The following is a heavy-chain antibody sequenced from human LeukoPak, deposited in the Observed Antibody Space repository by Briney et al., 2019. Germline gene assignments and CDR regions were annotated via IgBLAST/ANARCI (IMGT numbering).Heavy chain of an antibody. CDR1: GGTFSSYA. CDR3: ARDDYYYMDV. J-gene: IGHJ6*03. Sequence: SVKVSCKASGGTFSSYAISWVRQAPGQGLEWMGRIIPILGIANYTQKFQGRVTITADKSTSTAYMELSSLRSEDTAVYYCARDDYYYMDVWGKGTTVTVSS. CDR2: IIPILGIA. V-gene: IGHV1-69*04.